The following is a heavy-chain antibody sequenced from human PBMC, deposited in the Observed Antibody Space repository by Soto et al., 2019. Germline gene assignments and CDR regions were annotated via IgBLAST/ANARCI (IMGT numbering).Heavy chain of an antibody. Sequence: EVQLVESGGGLVQPGGSLRLSCAASGFTFSSYWMSWVRQAPGKGLEWVANIKQDGSEKYYVDSVKGRFTISSDNAKNSLYLQMNSLRAEDTAVYYCARDRYSYYDFWSGSLPYYYFGMDVWGQGTTVTVSS. D-gene: IGHD3-3*01. V-gene: IGHV3-7*01. CDR1: GFTFSSYW. CDR2: IKQDGSEK. CDR3: ARDRYSYYDFWSGSLPYYYFGMDV. J-gene: IGHJ6*02.